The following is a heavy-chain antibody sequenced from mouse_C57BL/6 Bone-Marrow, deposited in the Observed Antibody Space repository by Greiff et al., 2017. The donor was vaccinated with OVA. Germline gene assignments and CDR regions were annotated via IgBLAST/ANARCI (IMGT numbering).Heavy chain of an antibody. Sequence: QVQLQQSGAELVRPGPSVTVSCKASGYAFTNYVIEWVQQRPGQGLEWIGVINPESGGTTSNEKFTGQATLTADKSSHTAYMQISSLTSEDSAVYFCTRDPDYDGNSFYFNYWGRGTALTVSS. J-gene: IGHJ2*01. CDR2: INPESGGT. D-gene: IGHD1-1*01. CDR3: TRDPDYDGNSFYFNY. V-gene: IGHV1-54*01. CDR1: GYAFTNYV.